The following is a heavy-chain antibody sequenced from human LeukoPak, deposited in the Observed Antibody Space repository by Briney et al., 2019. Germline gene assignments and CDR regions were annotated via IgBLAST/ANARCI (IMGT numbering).Heavy chain of an antibody. CDR1: GFTFSSYG. V-gene: IGHV3-30*18. J-gene: IGHJ4*02. CDR3: AKVFRLGLYSSSYFDY. Sequence: GGSLRLPCAASGFTFSSYGMHWVRQAPGKGLEWVAVISYDGSNKYYADSVKGRFTISRDNSKNTLYLQMNSLRAEDTAVYYCAKVFRLGLYSSSYFDYWGQGTLVTVSS. D-gene: IGHD6-13*01. CDR2: ISYDGSNK.